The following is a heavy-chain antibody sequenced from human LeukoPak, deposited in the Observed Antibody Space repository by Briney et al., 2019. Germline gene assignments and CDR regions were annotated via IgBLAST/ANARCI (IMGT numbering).Heavy chain of an antibody. V-gene: IGHV1-3*01. D-gene: IGHD1-26*01. Sequence: ASVKVSCKASGYTFTSYAMHWVRQAPGQRLEWMGWINAGNGNTKYSQKFQGRVTITRDTSASTAYMELSSLRSEDTAVYFCARELLRSDGFDFWGLGTLVTVSS. CDR3: ARELLRSDGFDF. J-gene: IGHJ4*02. CDR2: INAGNGNT. CDR1: GYTFTSYA.